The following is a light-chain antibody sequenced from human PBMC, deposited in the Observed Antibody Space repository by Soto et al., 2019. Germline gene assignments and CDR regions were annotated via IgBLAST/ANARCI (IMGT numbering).Light chain of an antibody. CDR1: QNIGDW. Sequence: DIQMTQSPSTLPSIVRDRVPITCRASQNIGDWLAWYRQKPGTAPNLLIYHASTLVSGVPSRFSGSGSDIEFTLAISSLQPVDFATYFCHQYVTYSFGEGTKVDIK. V-gene: IGKV1-5*01. CDR3: HQYVTYS. CDR2: HAS. J-gene: IGKJ1*01.